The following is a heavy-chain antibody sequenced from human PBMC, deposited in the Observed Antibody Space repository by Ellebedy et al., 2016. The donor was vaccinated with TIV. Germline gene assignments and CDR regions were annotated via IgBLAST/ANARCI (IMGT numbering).Heavy chain of an antibody. Sequence: PGGSLSLSCAASGFTFSNYAMSWVRHAPGKGLEWVGRVKNKTDGGTTDYAAPVKGRFTISRDDSKNTLYLQMNSLKTEDTAVYYCTTDRRGANWWQSYYGMDVWGQGTTVTVSS. D-gene: IGHD2-8*02. V-gene: IGHV3-15*01. CDR2: VKNKTDGGTT. CDR1: GFTFSNYA. CDR3: TTDRRGANWWQSYYGMDV. J-gene: IGHJ6*02.